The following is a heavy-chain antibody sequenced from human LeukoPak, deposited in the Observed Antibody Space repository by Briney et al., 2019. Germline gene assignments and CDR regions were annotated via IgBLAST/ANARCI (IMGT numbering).Heavy chain of an antibody. Sequence: SETLSLTCAVSGYSISSGYYWGWIRQPPGKGLEWIGSIYHSGSTYYNPSLKSRVTISVDTSKNQFSLKLSSVTAADTAVYYCARDARQLEPTRDWFDPWGQGTLVTVSS. V-gene: IGHV4-38-2*02. CDR2: IYHSGST. D-gene: IGHD1-1*01. J-gene: IGHJ5*02. CDR1: GYSISSGYY. CDR3: ARDARQLEPTRDWFDP.